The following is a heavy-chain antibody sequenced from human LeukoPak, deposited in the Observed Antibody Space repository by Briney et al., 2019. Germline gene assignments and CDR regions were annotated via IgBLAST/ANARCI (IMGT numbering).Heavy chain of an antibody. V-gene: IGHV3-21*01. Sequence: GGSLRLSCAASGFTFSSYSMNWVRQAPGKGLEWVSSISSSSSYIYYADSVEGRFTISRDNAKNSLYLQMNSLRAEDTAVYYCAREVVPAANPLDGMDVWGQGTTVTVSS. J-gene: IGHJ6*02. CDR1: GFTFSSYS. CDR3: AREVVPAANPLDGMDV. CDR2: ISSSSSYI. D-gene: IGHD2-2*01.